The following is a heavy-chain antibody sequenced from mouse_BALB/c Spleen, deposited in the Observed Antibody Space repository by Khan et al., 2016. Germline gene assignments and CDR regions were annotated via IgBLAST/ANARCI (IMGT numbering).Heavy chain of an antibody. Sequence: QVQLKESGPGLVAPSQSLSISCTVSGFSLTSYGVHWVRQPPGKGLEWMGVIWAGGSTNYNSALMSRLSISTDNTKSQALLKMNCPQTDDTTMYYCARLEDIWGQGTTLTVSS. J-gene: IGHJ2*01. CDR2: IWAGGST. CDR1: GFSLTSYG. V-gene: IGHV2-9*02. CDR3: ARLEDI. D-gene: IGHD1-3*01.